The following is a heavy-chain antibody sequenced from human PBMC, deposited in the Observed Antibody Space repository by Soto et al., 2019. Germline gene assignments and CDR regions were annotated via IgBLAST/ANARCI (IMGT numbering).Heavy chain of an antibody. D-gene: IGHD2-2*01. CDR1: GGSISSSSSS. CDR3: ARTYVTDVVVVPASKDYMDV. J-gene: IGHJ6*03. Sequence: SETLSLTCTVSGGSISSSSSSWGWIRQPPGKGLEWLGIITYSGSTYYSPSLKSRVTISVDASKNLFSLKLSSVTAADTAVYYCARTYVTDVVVVPASKDYMDVWGKGTTVTVSS. V-gene: IGHV4-39*01. CDR2: ITYSGST.